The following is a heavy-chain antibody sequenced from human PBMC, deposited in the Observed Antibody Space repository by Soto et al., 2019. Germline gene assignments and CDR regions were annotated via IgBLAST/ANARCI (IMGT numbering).Heavy chain of an antibody. V-gene: IGHV1-18*04. Sequence: ASVKVSCKASGYTFTSYGISWVRQAPGQGLEWMGWISAYNGNTNYAQKLQGRVTMTTDTSTSTAYMELRSLRSDDTSVYYCARDYSEIVVVTASTPFDYWGQGTLVTVS. CDR1: GYTFTSYG. D-gene: IGHD2-21*02. J-gene: IGHJ4*02. CDR3: ARDYSEIVVVTASTPFDY. CDR2: ISAYNGNT.